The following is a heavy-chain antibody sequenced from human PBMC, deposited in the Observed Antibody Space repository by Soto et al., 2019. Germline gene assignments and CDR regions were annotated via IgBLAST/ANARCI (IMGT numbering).Heavy chain of an antibody. V-gene: IGHV3-7*01. Sequence: GGSLRLSCAASGFTFSTYWMNWVRQAPGKGLEWVATIKQDGSEKYYVDSVKGRFTISRDNTKNSLYLQMNSLSAEDTAEYFCASSALVRGPAPDVGLWGQGTLVTVSS. CDR3: ASSALVRGPAPDVGL. D-gene: IGHD1-26*01. J-gene: IGHJ4*02. CDR1: GFTFSTYW. CDR2: IKQDGSEK.